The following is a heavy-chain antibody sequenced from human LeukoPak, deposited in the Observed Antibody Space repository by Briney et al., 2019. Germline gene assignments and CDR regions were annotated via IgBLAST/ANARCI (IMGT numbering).Heavy chain of an antibody. Sequence: GASVKVSCKASGYTFTGYYMHWARQAPGQGLEWMGWINCNSGGTNYAQKFQGRVTMTRDTSFGTGYMELSRLRSDDTAVYYCARGYCSSTSCYYLDYWGRGTLVTVPS. V-gene: IGHV1-2*02. CDR2: INCNSGGT. J-gene: IGHJ4*02. D-gene: IGHD2-2*01. CDR1: GYTFTGYY. CDR3: ARGYCSSTSCYYLDY.